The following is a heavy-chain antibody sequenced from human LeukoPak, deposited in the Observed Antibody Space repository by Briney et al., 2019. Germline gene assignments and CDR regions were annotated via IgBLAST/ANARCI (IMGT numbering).Heavy chain of an antibody. CDR3: ARDLAVAGTNYFDF. D-gene: IGHD6-19*01. Sequence: PSGTLSLTCSVSGDSISSNEWWSWVRQPPGKGLEWIGEVFHSGSTNFNLSLKSRVTISIDKSKNQFSLEVTSVTAADTAIYYCARDLAVAGTNYFDFWGQGVLVTVSS. V-gene: IGHV4-4*02. J-gene: IGHJ4*02. CDR1: GDSISSNEW. CDR2: VFHSGST.